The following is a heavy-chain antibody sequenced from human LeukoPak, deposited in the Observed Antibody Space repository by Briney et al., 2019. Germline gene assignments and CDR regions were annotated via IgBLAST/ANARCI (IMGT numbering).Heavy chain of an antibody. Sequence: PGGSLRLSCAASGFTFSTYAMSWVRQAPGKGLGWVSAISDSGGATYYADSVKGRFTISRDNSKNTLYLQMNSLRAEDTAVYYCARDRIVATIDYWGQGTLVTVSS. CDR3: ARDRIVATIDY. J-gene: IGHJ4*02. V-gene: IGHV3-23*01. CDR2: ISDSGGAT. D-gene: IGHD5-12*01. CDR1: GFTFSTYA.